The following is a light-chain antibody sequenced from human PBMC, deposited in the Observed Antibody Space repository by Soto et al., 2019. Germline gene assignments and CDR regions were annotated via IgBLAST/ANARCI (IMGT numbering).Light chain of an antibody. V-gene: IGLV2-8*01. Sequence: QSALTQPPSASGSPGQSVTISCTGTSSDVGAYNYVSWYQQHAGKAPKLVIYEVTKRPSGVPDRFSGSKSANTASLTVSGLHAEDEADYYCSSFAASNTRVFGGGTKVTVL. J-gene: IGLJ3*02. CDR3: SSFAASNTRV. CDR1: SSDVGAYNY. CDR2: EVT.